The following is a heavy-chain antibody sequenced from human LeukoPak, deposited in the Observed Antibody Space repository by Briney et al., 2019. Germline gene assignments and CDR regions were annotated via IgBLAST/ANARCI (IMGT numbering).Heavy chain of an antibody. D-gene: IGHD1-26*01. CDR3: AKASNGGSYYGVIIDY. J-gene: IGHJ4*02. CDR2: ISYDGSNK. Sequence: GGSLRLSCAASGFTFSTYGMHWVRQAPGKGLEGVAVISYDGSNKYYTASVKGRFTISRDNSKNTLYMQMNSLRAEDTAVYYCAKASNGGSYYGVIIDYWGQGTLVTVSS. CDR1: GFTFSTYG. V-gene: IGHV3-30*18.